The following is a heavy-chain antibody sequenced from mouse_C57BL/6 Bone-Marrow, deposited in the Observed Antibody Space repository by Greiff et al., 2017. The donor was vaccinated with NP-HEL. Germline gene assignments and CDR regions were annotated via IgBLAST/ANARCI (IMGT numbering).Heavy chain of an antibody. CDR1: GYTFTSYW. CDR3: ATNYYGSSYGWYFDV. J-gene: IGHJ1*03. CDR2: INPSSGYT. V-gene: IGHV1-7*01. Sequence: VQLQQSGAELAKPGASVKLSCKASGYTFTSYWMHWVKQRPGQGLEWIGYINPSSGYTKYNQKFKDKATLTADKSSSTAYMQLSSLTYEDSAVYYCATNYYGSSYGWYFDVWGTGTTVTVSS. D-gene: IGHD1-1*01.